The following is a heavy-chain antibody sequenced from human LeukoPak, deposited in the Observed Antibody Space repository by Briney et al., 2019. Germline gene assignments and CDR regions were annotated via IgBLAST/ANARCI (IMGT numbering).Heavy chain of an antibody. Sequence: SETLSLTCTVSGGSISGYYWSWIRQPPGKGLEWIAYIYYGGGNSRNPSLKSRVTILVDTSKDQFSLKLSSVTATDTAIYYCARHRDYGSGWWGFDAWGQGTLVTVSS. D-gene: IGHD6-19*01. V-gene: IGHV4-59*08. CDR1: GGSISGYY. J-gene: IGHJ5*02. CDR2: IYYGGGN. CDR3: ARHRDYGSGWWGFDA.